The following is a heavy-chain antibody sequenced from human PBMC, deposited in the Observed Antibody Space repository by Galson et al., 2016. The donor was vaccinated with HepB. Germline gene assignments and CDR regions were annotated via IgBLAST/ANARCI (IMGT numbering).Heavy chain of an antibody. CDR3: AKDGLVRGIINYHFDS. CDR1: GYTFTGYY. D-gene: IGHD3-10*01. V-gene: IGHV1-2*04. Sequence: SVKVSCKASGYTFTGYYIHWARQAPGQGLEWMGWIDPDSGGTNYAQKFQDCVTMTRDTSISTAYLELSRLRSDDTAVYYCAKDGLVRGIINYHFDSWGQGTLVTVSS. J-gene: IGHJ4*02. CDR2: IDPDSGGT.